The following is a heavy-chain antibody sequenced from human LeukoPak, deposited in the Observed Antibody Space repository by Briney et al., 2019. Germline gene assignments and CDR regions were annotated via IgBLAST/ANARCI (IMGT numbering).Heavy chain of an antibody. V-gene: IGHV3-20*04. CDR3: ARVTAVAGTSVGVDA. Sequence: GGSLRLSCAASGFTFDDYGMSWVRQAPGKGLEWVSGINWNGGSTGYADSVKGRFTISRDNAKNSLYLQMNSLRAKDTAVYYCARVTAVAGTSVGVDAWGQGILVTVS. J-gene: IGHJ4*02. D-gene: IGHD6-19*01. CDR1: GFTFDDYG. CDR2: INWNGGST.